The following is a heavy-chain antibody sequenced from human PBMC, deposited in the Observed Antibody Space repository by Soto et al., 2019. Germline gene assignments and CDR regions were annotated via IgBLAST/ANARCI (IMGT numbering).Heavy chain of an antibody. CDR1: GFSLSNARMG. D-gene: IGHD3-3*01. CDR3: ARTTSISGVVTMFDY. V-gene: IGHV2-26*01. CDR2: IFSNDEK. J-gene: IGHJ4*02. Sequence: GSGPTLVNPTETLTLTCTVSGFSLSNARMGVSWIRQPPGKALEWLAHIFSNDEKSYSTSLKSRLTISKDTSKSQVVLTMTNMDPVDTATYYCARTTSISGVVTMFDYWGQGTLVTVSS.